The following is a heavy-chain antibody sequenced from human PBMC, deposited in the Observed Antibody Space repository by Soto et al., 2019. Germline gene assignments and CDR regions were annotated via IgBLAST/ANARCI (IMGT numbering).Heavy chain of an antibody. J-gene: IGHJ4*02. CDR2: IKKDGSVT. D-gene: IGHD1-26*01. CDR1: GLTFNTYW. Sequence: EVQLVESGGGLVQPGGSLRLSCAGSGLTFNTYWMSWVRQAPGMGLEWLAIIKKDGSVTHYVDSVKGRFTISRDNAKNSLFLQMSSLRADDTAVYYCARGAGWESDYWGQGTLVTVSS. CDR3: ARGAGWESDY. V-gene: IGHV3-7*03.